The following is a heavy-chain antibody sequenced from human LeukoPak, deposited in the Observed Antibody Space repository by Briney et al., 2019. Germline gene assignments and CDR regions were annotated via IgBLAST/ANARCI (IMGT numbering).Heavy chain of an antibody. Sequence: SETLSLTCAVYGGSFSGYYWSWIRQPPGEGLEWIGEVNHSGSTNYNPSLKSRVTISVDTSKNQFSLKLSSVTAADTAVYYCASPVTNYDILTGYYYWGQGTLVTVSS. CDR1: GGSFSGYY. V-gene: IGHV4-34*01. D-gene: IGHD3-9*01. J-gene: IGHJ4*02. CDR2: VNHSGST. CDR3: ASPVTNYDILTGYYY.